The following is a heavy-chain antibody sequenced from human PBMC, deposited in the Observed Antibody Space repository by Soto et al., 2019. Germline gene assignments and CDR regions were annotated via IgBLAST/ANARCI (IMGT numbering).Heavy chain of an antibody. CDR2: INEDGSEK. D-gene: IGHD3-22*01. CDR1: GFRFSLFW. Sequence: GGSLRLSCAASGFRFSLFWMSWVRQTPGKGLEWVANINEDGSEKFFADSVKGRFTISRDNAKNSLSLQMNSLRAEDTAVYYCAKDLDSSGYPTFDYWGQGTLVTVSS. J-gene: IGHJ4*02. CDR3: AKDLDSSGYPTFDY. V-gene: IGHV3-7*03.